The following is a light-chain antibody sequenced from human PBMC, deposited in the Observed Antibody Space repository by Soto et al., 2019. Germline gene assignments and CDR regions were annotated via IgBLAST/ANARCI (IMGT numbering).Light chain of an antibody. Sequence: IQLTQSPSSLSASIGDRVTITSRASEGISSSLAWYQQEPGKAPKLLIYEASTLQSGVPSRFSSRGSGTDFTLTISGLQHEDFATYYCQQLNSYPLTFGQGTRLEIK. V-gene: IGKV1-9*01. CDR2: EAS. CDR3: QQLNSYPLT. J-gene: IGKJ5*01. CDR1: EGISSS.